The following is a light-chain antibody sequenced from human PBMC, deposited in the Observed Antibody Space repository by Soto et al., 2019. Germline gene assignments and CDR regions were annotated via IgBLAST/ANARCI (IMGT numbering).Light chain of an antibody. CDR1: SGHSSYI. J-gene: IGLJ7*01. CDR2: LEGSGSY. CDR3: ETWDSNSRAV. V-gene: IGLV4-60*03. Sequence: QPVLTQSSSASASLGSSVKLTCTLSSGHSSYIIAWHQQQPGKAPRYLTKLEGSGSYNKGSGVPDRFSGSSSGADRYLTISNLQSEDEADYYCETWDSNSRAVFGGGTQLTVL.